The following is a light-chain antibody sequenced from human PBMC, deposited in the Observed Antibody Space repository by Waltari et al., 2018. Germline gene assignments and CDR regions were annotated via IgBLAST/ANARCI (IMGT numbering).Light chain of an antibody. V-gene: IGKV3-15*01. Sequence: EIMMTQSPATLSKSPGESANLSCRASQSLGSNLAWYQQRPGQAPRLVIYGASTRATGVPPRFSGRGSGTEFTLTISSLQSEDFAVYYCQQYNNWPPGTFGQGTKVEIK. CDR1: QSLGSN. CDR3: QQYNNWPPGT. J-gene: IGKJ1*01. CDR2: GAS.